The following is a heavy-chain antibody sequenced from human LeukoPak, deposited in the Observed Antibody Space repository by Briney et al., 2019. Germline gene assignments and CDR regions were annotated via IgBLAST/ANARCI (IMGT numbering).Heavy chain of an antibody. V-gene: IGHV3-48*03. Sequence: GGSLRLSCAASGFTFSSYEMNWVRQAPGKGLEWVSYISSSGSTIYYADSVKGRFTISRDNAKNSLYLQMNSLRAEDTAVYYCATSGWGSSYFDFWGQGTLVTVS. CDR3: ATSGWGSSYFDF. D-gene: IGHD6-19*01. J-gene: IGHJ4*02. CDR1: GFTFSSYE. CDR2: ISSSGSTI.